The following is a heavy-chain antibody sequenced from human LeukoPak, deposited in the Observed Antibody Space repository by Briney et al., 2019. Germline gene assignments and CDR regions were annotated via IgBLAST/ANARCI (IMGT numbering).Heavy chain of an antibody. Sequence: GGSLRLSGVGSGFTFSNYLMNWVRQAPGKGLEWVSFISSTGGTIYYADSVKGRFTVSRDNAKNSLLLQMNSLRAEDTALYYCARGYSRAAFDIWGQGTMVTVSS. J-gene: IGHJ3*02. CDR1: GFTFSNYL. D-gene: IGHD2-15*01. CDR3: ARGYSRAAFDI. V-gene: IGHV3-48*01. CDR2: ISSTGGTI.